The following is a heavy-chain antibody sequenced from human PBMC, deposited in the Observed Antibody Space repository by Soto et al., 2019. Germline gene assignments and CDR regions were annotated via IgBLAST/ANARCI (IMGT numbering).Heavy chain of an antibody. V-gene: IGHV5-51*01. CDR1: GYSFTSYW. Sequence: EVQLVQSGAEVKKPGESLKISCKGSGYSFTSYWIGWVRQMPGKGLEWMGIIYPGDSDTRYSPSFQGQVTISADKSISTAYLQWSSLKASDTAMYYCARHVFKDIVVVPAAIPYYMDVWGKGTTVTVSS. J-gene: IGHJ6*03. CDR2: IYPGDSDT. D-gene: IGHD2-2*01. CDR3: ARHVFKDIVVVPAAIPYYMDV.